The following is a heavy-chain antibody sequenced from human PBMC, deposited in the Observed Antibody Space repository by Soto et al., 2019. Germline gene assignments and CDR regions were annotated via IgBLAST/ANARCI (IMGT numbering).Heavy chain of an antibody. CDR1: GFTFSSYA. D-gene: IGHD6-25*01. J-gene: IGHJ2*01. Sequence: QVQLVESGGGVVQPGRSLRLSCAASGFTFSSYAMHWVRQAPGKGLEWVAVISYDGSNKYYADSVKGRFTISRDNSKNTLYLQMNSLRAEDTAVYYCARDRIASDWYFELWGRGTLVTVSS. CDR2: ISYDGSNK. CDR3: ARDRIASDWYFEL. V-gene: IGHV3-30-3*01.